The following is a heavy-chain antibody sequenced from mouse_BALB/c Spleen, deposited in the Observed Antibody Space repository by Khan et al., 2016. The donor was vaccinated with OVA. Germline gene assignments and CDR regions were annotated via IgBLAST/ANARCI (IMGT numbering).Heavy chain of an antibody. J-gene: IGHJ2*01. CDR2: IYPGTNNT. Sequence: VELVESGAELVRPGASVKLSCKTSGYIFTSNWIHWVQQRSGQGLEWIARIYPGTNNTYYNEKLKDKATLTADKSSSTAYMQLSSLKSEDSAVYFCAREEALYYFDYWGQGTTLTVSS. V-gene: IGHV1-76*01. CDR1: GYIFTSNW. CDR3: AREEALYYFDY. D-gene: IGHD3-2*02.